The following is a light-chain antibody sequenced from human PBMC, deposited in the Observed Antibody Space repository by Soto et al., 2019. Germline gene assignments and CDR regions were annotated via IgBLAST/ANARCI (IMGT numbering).Light chain of an antibody. J-gene: IGLJ2*01. CDR2: EVS. CDR1: SSDVGGYNY. V-gene: IGLV2-14*01. Sequence: QSVLTQPASVSGSPGQSITISCTGTSSDVGGYNYVSWYQQHPGKAPKLMIYEVSNRPSGVSNRFSGSKSGNTASLTIAGLQAEDEADYYCSSYTSSSTDVVFGGATKLTV. CDR3: SSYTSSSTDVV.